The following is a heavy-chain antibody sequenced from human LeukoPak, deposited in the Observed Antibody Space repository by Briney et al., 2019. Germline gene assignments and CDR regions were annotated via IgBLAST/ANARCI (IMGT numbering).Heavy chain of an antibody. Sequence: GGSLRLSCAASGFNFNNYVMHWVRQAPGKGLEWVTEISFDGRRKTYVDSVKGRFTISRDSPKNTVYLQMDSLRAEDTAVYYCARGAEKILSFGEYPSDAFDIWGQGTMVSVTS. J-gene: IGHJ3*02. D-gene: IGHD3-10*01. V-gene: IGHV3-30*03. CDR1: GFNFNNYV. CDR2: ISFDGRRK. CDR3: ARGAEKILSFGEYPSDAFDI.